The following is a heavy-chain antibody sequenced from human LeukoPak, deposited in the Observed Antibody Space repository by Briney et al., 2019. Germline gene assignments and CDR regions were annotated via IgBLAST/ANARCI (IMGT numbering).Heavy chain of an antibody. CDR3: ARRFRDWCNAFDI. J-gene: IGHJ3*02. CDR1: GFTFSSYW. Sequence: GGSLRLSCAASGFTFSSYWMSWVRQAPGKGLEWVANIKQDGSEKYYVDSVKGRFTISRDNAKNSLHLQMNSLRAEDTAVFYCARRFRDWCNAFDIWGQGTMVTVSS. V-gene: IGHV3-7*01. D-gene: IGHD3/OR15-3a*01. CDR2: IKQDGSEK.